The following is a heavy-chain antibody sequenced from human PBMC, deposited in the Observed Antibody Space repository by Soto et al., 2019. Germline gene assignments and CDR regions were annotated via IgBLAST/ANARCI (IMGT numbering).Heavy chain of an antibody. D-gene: IGHD1-26*01. CDR3: ARDSGSYYFRFFDYGMDV. CDR1: GFTFSSYA. J-gene: IGHJ6*02. CDR2: ISGSGGST. V-gene: IGHV3-23*01. Sequence: EVQLLESGGGLVQPGGSLRLSCAASGFTFSSYAMSWVRQALGKGLEWVSAISGSGGSTYYADSVKGRFTISRDNSKNTLYLQMNSLRAEDTAVYYCARDSGSYYFRFFDYGMDVWGQGTTVTVSS.